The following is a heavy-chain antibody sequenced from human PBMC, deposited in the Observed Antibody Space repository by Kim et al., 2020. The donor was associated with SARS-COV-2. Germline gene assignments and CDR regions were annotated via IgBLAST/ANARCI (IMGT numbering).Heavy chain of an antibody. V-gene: IGHV4-34*01. Sequence: SETLSLTCAVYGGSFSGYYWSWIRQPPGKGLEWIGEINHSGSTNYNPSLKSRVTISVDTSKNQFSLNLSTLPAAARPVFSCPRGPRQGLHRNSYSYLDV. CDR1: GGSFSGYY. CDR3: PRGPRQGLHRNSYSYLDV. J-gene: IGHJ6*03. CDR2: INHSGST. D-gene: IGHD6-25*01.